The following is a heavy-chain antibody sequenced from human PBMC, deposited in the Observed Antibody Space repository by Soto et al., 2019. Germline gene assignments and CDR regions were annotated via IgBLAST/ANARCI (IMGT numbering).Heavy chain of an antibody. V-gene: IGHV1-2*04. CDR2: INPNSGGT. J-gene: IGHJ6*02. CDR1: GYTFTGYY. CDR3: ARANFGGILRFLEWSSPYGMDV. D-gene: IGHD3-3*01. Sequence: ASVKVSCKASGYTFTGYYMHWVRQAPGQGLEWMGWINPNSGGTNYAQKFQGWVTMTRDTSISTAYMELSRLRSDDTAVYYCARANFGGILRFLEWSSPYGMDVWGQETTVTVSS.